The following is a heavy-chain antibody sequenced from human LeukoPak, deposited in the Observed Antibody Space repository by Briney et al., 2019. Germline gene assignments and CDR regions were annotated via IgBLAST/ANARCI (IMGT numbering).Heavy chain of an antibody. J-gene: IGHJ3*02. V-gene: IGHV3-53*01. CDR3: ARDGYNRDAFDI. D-gene: IGHD5-24*01. Sequence: GGSLRLSCTASGFTVSSNYMSWVRQAPGKGLEWVSVIYSGGSTYYADSVKGRFTISRDNSKNTLYLQMNSLRAEDTAVYYCARDGYNRDAFDIWGQGTMVTVSS. CDR2: IYSGGST. CDR1: GFTVSSNY.